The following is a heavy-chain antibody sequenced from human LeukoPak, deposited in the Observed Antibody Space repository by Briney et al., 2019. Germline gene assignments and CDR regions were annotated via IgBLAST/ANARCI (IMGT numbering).Heavy chain of an antibody. V-gene: IGHV1-2*02. J-gene: IGHJ4*02. CDR3: ARVLSIAAAGNLLYY. Sequence: ASVKVSCKASGYTFTGYYMHWVRQAPGQGLEWMGWINPNSGGTNYAQKFQGRVTMTRGTSISTAYMELSRLRSDDTAVYYCARVLSIAAAGNLLYYWGQGTLVTVSS. CDR1: GYTFTGYY. CDR2: INPNSGGT. D-gene: IGHD6-13*01.